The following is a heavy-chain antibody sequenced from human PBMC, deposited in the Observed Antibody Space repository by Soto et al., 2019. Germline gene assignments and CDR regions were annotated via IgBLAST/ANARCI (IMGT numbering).Heavy chain of an antibody. CDR2: IYYSGST. D-gene: IGHD2-15*01. CDR1: GGSISSYY. CDR3: ARGGVVAATLGWFDP. J-gene: IGHJ5*02. Sequence: QVQLQESGPGLVKPSETLSLTCTVSGGSISSYYWSWIRQPPGKGLEWIGYIYYSGSTNYNPSLKSRVTISVDTSKNQCSLKLSSVTAADTAVYYCARGGVVAATLGWFDPWGQGTLVTVSS. V-gene: IGHV4-59*08.